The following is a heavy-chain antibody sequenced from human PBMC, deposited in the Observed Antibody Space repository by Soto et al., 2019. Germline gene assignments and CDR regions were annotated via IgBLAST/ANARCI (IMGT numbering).Heavy chain of an antibody. Sequence: SETLSLTCTVSGGSISSYYWSWIRQPPGKGLEWIGYIYYSGSTNYNPSLKSRVTISVDTSKNQFSLKLSSVTAADTAVYYCARGDTWRGSFDYWGQGTLVTVSS. CDR2: IYYSGST. J-gene: IGHJ4*02. CDR1: GGSISSYY. CDR3: ARGDTWRGSFDY. D-gene: IGHD5-18*01. V-gene: IGHV4-59*01.